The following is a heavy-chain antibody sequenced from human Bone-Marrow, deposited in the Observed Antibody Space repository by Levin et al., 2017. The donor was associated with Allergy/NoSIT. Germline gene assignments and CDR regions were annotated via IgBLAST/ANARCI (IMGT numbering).Heavy chain of an antibody. CDR3: VRDGGYQLLPLLSYFDY. J-gene: IGHJ4*02. V-gene: IGHV4-38-2*02. CDR2: VFHTGTT. CDR1: GYSIRSAYY. Sequence: GSPRLSCSVSGYSIRSAYYWGWIRQTPGKGLEWIGSVFHTGTTSYNPSLQSRVTMSRDTSKNHFSLQLRSVTAADTAIYYCVRDGGYQLLPLLSYFDYWGQGVLVTVSS. D-gene: IGHD1-26*01.